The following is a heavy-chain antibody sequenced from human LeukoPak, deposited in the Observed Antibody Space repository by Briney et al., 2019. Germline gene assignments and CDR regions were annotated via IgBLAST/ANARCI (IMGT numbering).Heavy chain of an antibody. J-gene: IGHJ6*03. D-gene: IGHD1-26*01. Sequence: GASVKVSCKASGYTFTSYAISWVRQAPGQGLEWMGGIIPIFGTANYAQKFQGRVTITADKSTSTAYMELSSLRSEDTAVYYCARAEYSGSYYRGYYYYYYMDVWGKGTTVTVSS. CDR1: GYTFTSYA. CDR2: IIPIFGTA. CDR3: ARAEYSGSYYRGYYYYYYMDV. V-gene: IGHV1-69*06.